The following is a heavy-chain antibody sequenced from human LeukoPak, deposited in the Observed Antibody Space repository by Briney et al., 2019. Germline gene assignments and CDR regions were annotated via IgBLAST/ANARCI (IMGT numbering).Heavy chain of an antibody. J-gene: IGHJ4*02. D-gene: IGHD6-19*01. CDR1: GFTFSDYF. CDR3: VAGGFFD. Sequence: GSLRLSCATSGFTFSDYFMSWSRQAPGKGLEWVSYINSNGTSTYYADSLEGRFTISRDNAKNSLYLQMNSLRAEDTAVYYCVAGGFFDWGRGTLVTVSS. V-gene: IGHV3-11*01. CDR2: INSNGTST.